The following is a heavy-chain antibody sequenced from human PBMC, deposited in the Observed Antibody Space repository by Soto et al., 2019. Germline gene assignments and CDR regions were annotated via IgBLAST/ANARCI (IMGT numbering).Heavy chain of an antibody. Sequence: GASVKFFCKASGYTFTSYGNSWVRQAPSKGLEWMGWISAYNVNTNYAQKLQGMVTMTTDTSTSTAYMERRSLRSDDTAVYYGARENRYYDILTGLYYYYRMDVWGQRTTV. CDR1: GYTFTSYG. CDR2: ISAYNVNT. J-gene: IGHJ6*02. CDR3: ARENRYYDILTGLYYYYRMDV. V-gene: IGHV1-18*01. D-gene: IGHD3-9*01.